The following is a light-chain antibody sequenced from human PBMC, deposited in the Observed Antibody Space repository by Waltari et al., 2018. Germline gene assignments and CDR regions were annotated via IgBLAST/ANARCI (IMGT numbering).Light chain of an antibody. CDR1: SSDVGAYEY. Sequence: QSALTQPASVSASPGQSITLSCTGPSSDVGAYEYISWYQQHPGKVPKLIIYEVNNRPSGVSDRFSGSKFDNTASLTISGLQPEDEADYYCSSYTTIASYVFGTGTKVTVL. CDR2: EVN. J-gene: IGLJ1*01. V-gene: IGLV2-14*01. CDR3: SSYTTIASYV.